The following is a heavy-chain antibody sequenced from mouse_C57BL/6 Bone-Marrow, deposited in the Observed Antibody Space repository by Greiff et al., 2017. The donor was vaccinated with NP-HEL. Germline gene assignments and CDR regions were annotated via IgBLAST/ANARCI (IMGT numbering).Heavy chain of an antibody. V-gene: IGHV1-81*01. CDR3: ERMALLWLRRAMDY. Sequence: QVQLQQSGAELARPGASVKLSCKASGYTFTSYGISWVKQRTGQGLEWIGEIYPRSGNTYYNEKFKGKATLTVDKSSSTAYMGLRSLTSEDSAVYFCERMALLWLRRAMDYWGQGTSVTVSA. J-gene: IGHJ4*01. D-gene: IGHD2-2*01. CDR1: GYTFTSYG. CDR2: IYPRSGNT.